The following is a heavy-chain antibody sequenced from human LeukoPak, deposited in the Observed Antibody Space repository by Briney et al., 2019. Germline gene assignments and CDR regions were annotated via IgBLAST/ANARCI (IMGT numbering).Heavy chain of an antibody. CDR1: GFTFTTYG. CDR2: ISGNSGTT. J-gene: IGHJ4*02. V-gene: IGHV3-23*01. D-gene: IGHD2-2*01. Sequence: PGGSLRLSCAASGFTFTTYGMSWVRQAPGKGLEWVSAISGNSGTTNYADSVKGRFAISRDNSKNTLYLQMNSLRVEDTAVYFCVREGDCSSSSCYEFDYWGQGTLVTVSS. CDR3: VREGDCSSSSCYEFDY.